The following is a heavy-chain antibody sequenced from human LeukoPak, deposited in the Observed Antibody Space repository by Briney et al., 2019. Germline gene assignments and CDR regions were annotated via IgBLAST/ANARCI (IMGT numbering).Heavy chain of an antibody. CDR3: ARDSTHILIGNSRVDY. Sequence: GGSLRLSCAASGFTFSSYAMHWVRQAPGKGLEWVAFISYDGSNKYYVDSVKGRFTISRDNSKNTLYLQMNSLRAEDTAVYYCARDSTHILIGNSRVDYWGQGTLVTVSS. V-gene: IGHV3-30*04. J-gene: IGHJ4*02. CDR1: GFTFSSYA. CDR2: ISYDGSNK. D-gene: IGHD3-9*01.